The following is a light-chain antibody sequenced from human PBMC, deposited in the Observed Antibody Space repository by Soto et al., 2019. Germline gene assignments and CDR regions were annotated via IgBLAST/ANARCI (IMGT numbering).Light chain of an antibody. CDR1: QSVSSSH. CDR3: QQSFSSPIT. V-gene: IGKV3-20*01. CDR2: AAS. Sequence: GWTQSPGTLSFSPGERATVSCRASQSVSSSHLAWYQHKPGQAPRLLIYAASSRATGSPDRFSGGGSGTDFTLTISRLEAEDFAVYYCQQSFSSPITFGQGTRLEIK. J-gene: IGKJ5*01.